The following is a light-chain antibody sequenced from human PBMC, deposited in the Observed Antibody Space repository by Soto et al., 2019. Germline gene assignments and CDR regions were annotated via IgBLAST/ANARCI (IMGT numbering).Light chain of an antibody. CDR2: KAS. J-gene: IGKJ1*01. V-gene: IGKV1-5*03. Sequence: DIQMTQSPSTLSGSVGDRVTITCRASQTISSWLAWYQQKPGKAPKLLIYKASTLKSGVPSMFSGSGSGTEFTLTISSLQPDDFATYYCQHNNSYSEAFGQGTKVELK. CDR3: QHNNSYSEA. CDR1: QTISSW.